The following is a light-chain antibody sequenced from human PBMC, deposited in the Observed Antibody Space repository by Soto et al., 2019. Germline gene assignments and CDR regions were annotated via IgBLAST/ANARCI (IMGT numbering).Light chain of an antibody. CDR2: DAS. V-gene: IGKV3-11*01. CDR3: QQRSNWPRT. CDR1: QSVSSY. Sequence: EIVLTQSPATLSLSPGERATLSCRASQSVSSYLAWYQQKPGQAPRLLIYDASNRATGITARFSGSGSGTDFTLTISSLEPEDFAVYYCQQRSNWPRTFGQATTLEIK. J-gene: IGKJ2*01.